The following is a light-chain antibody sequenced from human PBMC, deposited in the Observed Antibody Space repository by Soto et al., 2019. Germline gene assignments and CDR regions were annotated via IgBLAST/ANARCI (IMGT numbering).Light chain of an antibody. J-gene: IGLJ2*01. Sequence: QSALAQPASVSGSPGQSITIPCTGTTSDIGAYNYVSWYQQHPDKAPKLMIYDVTYRPSGVSIRFSGSKSGNTASLTISGLQAEDEADYFCSSYTSTNTVVFGGGTKLTVL. CDR3: SSYTSTNTVV. V-gene: IGLV2-14*03. CDR1: TSDIGAYNY. CDR2: DVT.